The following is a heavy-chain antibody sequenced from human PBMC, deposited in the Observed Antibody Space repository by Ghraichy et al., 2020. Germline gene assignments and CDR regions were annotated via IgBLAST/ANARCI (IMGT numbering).Heavy chain of an antibody. CDR2: IYWNDDK. V-gene: IGHV2-5*01. D-gene: IGHD2-15*01. CDR3: AHRPGYCSGGSCYSSYFQH. J-gene: IGHJ1*01. CDR1: GFSLSTSGVG. Sequence: SGPTLVKPTQTLTLTCTFSGFSLSTSGVGVGWIRQPPGKALEWLALIYWNDDKRYSPSLKSRLTITKDTSKNQVVLTMTNMDPVDTATYYCAHRPGYCSGGSCYSSYFQHWGQGTLVTVSS.